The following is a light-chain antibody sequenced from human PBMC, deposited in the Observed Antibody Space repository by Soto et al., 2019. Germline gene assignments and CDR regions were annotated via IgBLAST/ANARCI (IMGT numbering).Light chain of an antibody. CDR2: GAS. CDR3: QQYNSGPYT. V-gene: IGKV3-15*01. CDR1: QSVSSE. Sequence: EIMMTQSPATLSVSPGDRATLSCLASQSVSSELAWYQQKPGQAPRLLIYGASTRATGVPARFSGSGSGTECTLTISSLQSEDFAVYYCQQYNSGPYTFGQGTRLEIK. J-gene: IGKJ5*01.